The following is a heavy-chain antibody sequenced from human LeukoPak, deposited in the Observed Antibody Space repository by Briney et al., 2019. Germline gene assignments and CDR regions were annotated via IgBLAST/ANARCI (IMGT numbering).Heavy chain of an antibody. CDR3: ARAVPAPGTPENAFDI. D-gene: IGHD6-13*01. Sequence: GGSLRLSCLGSGFTFGTHGMNWVRPAPGKGLEWVSGIGGSSIGHSTHYADSVKGRLTISRDSSQSTLYLHMNSLSTEDTALYYCARAVPAPGTPENAFDIWGQGTMVTVSS. CDR2: IGGSSIGHST. J-gene: IGHJ3*02. CDR1: GFTFGTHG. V-gene: IGHV3-21*01.